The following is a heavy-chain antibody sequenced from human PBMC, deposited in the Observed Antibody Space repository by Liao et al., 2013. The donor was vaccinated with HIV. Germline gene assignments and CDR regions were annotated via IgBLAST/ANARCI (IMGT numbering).Heavy chain of an antibody. D-gene: IGHD3-3*01. J-gene: IGHJ4*02. CDR3: ARGAGWEWLSI. CDR2: IYYSGSA. Sequence: QVQLQESGPGLVRPSQTLSLSCTASGESINSVPYYWSWIRLPPGKGPEWIGHIYYSGSADYNPSLKSRVSISVDTSKKQFSLNLSSVTAADTAVYYCARGAGWEWLSIWGQGTLVTVSS. CDR1: GESINSVPYY. V-gene: IGHV4-30-4*01.